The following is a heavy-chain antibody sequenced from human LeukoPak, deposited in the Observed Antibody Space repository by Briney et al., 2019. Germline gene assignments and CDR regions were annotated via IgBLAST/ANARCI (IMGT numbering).Heavy chain of an antibody. J-gene: IGHJ3*02. CDR2: IWYDGSNK. V-gene: IGHV3-33*01. CDR1: GFTFSSYG. Sequence: GRSLTLSCAASGFTFSSYGMHWVRQAPGKGLEWVAVIWYDGSNKYYADSVKGRFTISRDNSKNTLYLQMNSLRAEDTAVYYCARESGRYYDRHGFDIWGQGTLVTVSS. D-gene: IGHD3-22*01. CDR3: ARESGRYYDRHGFDI.